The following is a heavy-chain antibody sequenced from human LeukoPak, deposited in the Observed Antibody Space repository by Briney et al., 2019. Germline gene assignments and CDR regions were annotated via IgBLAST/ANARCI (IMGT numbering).Heavy chain of an antibody. CDR1: GFTFSSYE. D-gene: IGHD6-13*01. Sequence: GGSLRLSCAASGFTFSSYEMNWVRQAPGKGLEWVSYISSSGSTIYYADSVKGRFTISRDNAKNSRYLQMNSLRAEDTAVYYCARDGGLEAAAGIHPWGQGTLVTVSS. CDR3: ARDGGLEAAAGIHP. CDR2: ISSSGSTI. J-gene: IGHJ5*02. V-gene: IGHV3-48*03.